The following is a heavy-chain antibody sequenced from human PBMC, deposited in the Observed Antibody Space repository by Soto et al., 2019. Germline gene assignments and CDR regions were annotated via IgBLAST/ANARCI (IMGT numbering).Heavy chain of an antibody. D-gene: IGHD4-17*01. CDR1: GGTFSSYA. J-gene: IGHJ2*01. Sequence: QVQLVQSGAEVKKPGSSVKVSCKASGGTFSSYAISWVRQAPGQGLEWMGGIIPIFGTANYAQKFQGRVTITAXXSXSXXYMELSSLRSEDTAVYYCARGGATVTTQPYWYFDLWGRGTLVTVSS. CDR3: ARGGATVTTQPYWYFDL. CDR2: IIPIFGTA. V-gene: IGHV1-69*12.